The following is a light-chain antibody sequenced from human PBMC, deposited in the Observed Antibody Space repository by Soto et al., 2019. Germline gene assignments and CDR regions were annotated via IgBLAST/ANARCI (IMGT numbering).Light chain of an antibody. CDR1: SSNIGAGYD. J-gene: IGLJ1*01. CDR3: QSYDSRFCGYV. CDR2: GNS. Sequence: QSVLTQPPSVSGAPGQRVTISCTGSSSNIGAGYDVHWYQQLPGTAPKLLIYGNSNRPSGVPDRFSGSKSGTSAPLAITGLQAEYLADYYCQSYDSRFCGYVFGTGP. V-gene: IGLV1-40*01.